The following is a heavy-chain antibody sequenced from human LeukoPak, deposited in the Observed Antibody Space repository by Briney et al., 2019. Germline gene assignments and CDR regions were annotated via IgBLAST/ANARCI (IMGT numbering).Heavy chain of an antibody. CDR2: IYYSGST. V-gene: IGHV4-59*01. Sequence: KSSETLSLTCTVSGGSISSYYWSWIRQPPGKGLEWLGYIYYSGSTNYNPSLKSRVTISVDTSKNQFSLKLSSVTAADTAVCYCARGRYGGYTFDYWGQGTLVTVSS. CDR3: ARGRYGGYTFDY. CDR1: GGSISSYY. D-gene: IGHD5-12*01. J-gene: IGHJ4*02.